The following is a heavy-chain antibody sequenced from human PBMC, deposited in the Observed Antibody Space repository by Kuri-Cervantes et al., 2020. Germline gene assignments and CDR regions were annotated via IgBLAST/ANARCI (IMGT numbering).Heavy chain of an antibody. CDR1: GFTFGDYC. J-gene: IGHJ4*02. CDR3: AKSFVAYHLLSFFDY. D-gene: IGHD5-12*01. V-gene: IGHV3-23*01. Sequence: GSLRLSCTTSGFTFGDYCMAWVRQAPGKGLEWISAISGSGGSTYYSDSVRGRFTISRDNSKNTLYLQMNSLRAEDTAVYYCAKSFVAYHLLSFFDYWGQGTLVTVSS. CDR2: ISGSGGST.